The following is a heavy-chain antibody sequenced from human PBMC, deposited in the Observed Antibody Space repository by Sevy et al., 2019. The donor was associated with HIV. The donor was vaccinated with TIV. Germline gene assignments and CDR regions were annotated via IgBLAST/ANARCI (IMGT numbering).Heavy chain of an antibody. Sequence: GGSLRFSCAASGFTFSSYAMHWVRQAPGKGLEWVAVISYDGSNKYYADSVKGRFTISRDNSKNTLYLQMNSLRAEDTAVYYCARVTRYCSSTSCYHYYYYGIDVWGQGTTVTVSS. V-gene: IGHV3-30-3*01. D-gene: IGHD2-2*01. J-gene: IGHJ6*02. CDR1: GFTFSSYA. CDR2: ISYDGSNK. CDR3: ARVTRYCSSTSCYHYYYYGIDV.